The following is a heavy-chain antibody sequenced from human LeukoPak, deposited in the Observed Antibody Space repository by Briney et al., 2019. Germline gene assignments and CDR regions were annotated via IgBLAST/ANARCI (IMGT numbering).Heavy chain of an antibody. J-gene: IGHJ4*02. V-gene: IGHV5-51*01. D-gene: IGHD2-15*01. Sequence: GESLKISCQGSGYSFTSYWNGWVRQMPGKGLEWIGIIYPGDSDARYSPSFQGQVTISADKSISTAYLQWSSLKASDTAMYYCARLLGYCSGGSCYGDYWGQGTLVTVSS. CDR2: IYPGDSDA. CDR1: GYSFTSYW. CDR3: ARLLGYCSGGSCYGDY.